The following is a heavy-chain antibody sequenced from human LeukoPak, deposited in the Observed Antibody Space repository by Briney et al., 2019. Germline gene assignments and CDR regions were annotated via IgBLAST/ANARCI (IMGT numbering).Heavy chain of an antibody. CDR2: INPSGGST. CDR3: ARGATTFDY. V-gene: IGHV1-46*01. Sequence: ASVKVSCKASGYTFTSYGISWVRQAPGQGLEWMGMINPSGGSTSYAQKFQGRVTMTRDTSTSTVYMELSSLRSEDTAVYYCARGATTFDYWGQGTLVTVSS. CDR1: GYTFTSYG. J-gene: IGHJ4*02. D-gene: IGHD1-26*01.